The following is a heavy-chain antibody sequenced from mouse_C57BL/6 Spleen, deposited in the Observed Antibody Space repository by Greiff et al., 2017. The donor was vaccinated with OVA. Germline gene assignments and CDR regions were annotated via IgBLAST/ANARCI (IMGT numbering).Heavy chain of an antibody. D-gene: IGHD2-5*01. CDR3: AREPPYYSNYGAMDY. J-gene: IGHJ4*01. CDR2: ISDGGSYT. V-gene: IGHV5-4*01. CDR1: GFTFSSYA. Sequence: EVMLVESGGGLVKPGGSLKLSCAASGFTFSSYAMSWVRQTPEKRLEWVATISDGGSYTYYPDNVKGRFTISRDNAKNNLYLQMSHLKSEDTAMYYCAREPPYYSNYGAMDYWGQGTSVTVSS.